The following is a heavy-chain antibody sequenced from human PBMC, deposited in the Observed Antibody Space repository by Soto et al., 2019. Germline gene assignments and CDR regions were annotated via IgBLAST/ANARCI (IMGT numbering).Heavy chain of an antibody. CDR1: GGSISSGDYY. Sequence: QVQLQESGPGLVKPSQTLSLTCTVSGGSISSGDYYWSWIRQPPGKGLEWIGYIYYSGRTYYNPSLMSRVTISVDTSKNQFSLKLSSVTAADTAVYYCAKEPVSITIFGVNGMDVWGQGTTVTVSS. D-gene: IGHD3-3*01. CDR2: IYYSGRT. J-gene: IGHJ6*02. CDR3: AKEPVSITIFGVNGMDV. V-gene: IGHV4-30-4*01.